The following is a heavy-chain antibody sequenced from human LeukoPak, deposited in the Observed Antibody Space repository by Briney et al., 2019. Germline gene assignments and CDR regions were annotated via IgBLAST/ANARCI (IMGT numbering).Heavy chain of an antibody. CDR3: ARGKYDFWSGYARWADY. D-gene: IGHD3-3*01. CDR2: ISSSSSTI. Sequence: GGSLRLSCAASGFTFSSYWMHWVRQAPGKGLEWVSYISSSSSTIYYADSVKGRFTISRDNAKNSLYLQMNSLRAEDTAVYYCARGKYDFWSGYARWADYWGQGTLVTVSS. J-gene: IGHJ4*02. V-gene: IGHV3-48*01. CDR1: GFTFSSYW.